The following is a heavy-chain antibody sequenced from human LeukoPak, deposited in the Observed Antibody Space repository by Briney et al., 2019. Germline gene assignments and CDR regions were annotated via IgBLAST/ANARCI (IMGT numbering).Heavy chain of an antibody. CDR2: INPSGGST. Sequence: ASVKVSCEASRYTFSSYYMHWVRQAPGQGLEWMGIINPSGGSTSYAQKFQGRVTMTRDTSTSTVYMELSSLRSEDTAVYYCARLANYQEAYGDYDRPYWFDPWGQGTLVTVSS. J-gene: IGHJ5*02. CDR3: ARLANYQEAYGDYDRPYWFDP. D-gene: IGHD4-17*01. V-gene: IGHV1-46*01. CDR1: RYTFSSYY.